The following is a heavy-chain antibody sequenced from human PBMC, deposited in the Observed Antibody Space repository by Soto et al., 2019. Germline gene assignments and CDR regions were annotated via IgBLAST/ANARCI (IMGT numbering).Heavy chain of an antibody. J-gene: IGHJ6*02. Sequence: QVQLQESGPGLVKPSQTLSLTCTVSGGSISSGGYYWSWLRPHPEKGLEWIGYIYYTGSNYYNPYLKSRITISVDTSKKHFYLQLNSVTAADTAVYYCAIGAMVSYYYGVDVWGPGTTVTVSS. CDR3: AIGAMVSYYYGVDV. V-gene: IGHV4-31*03. D-gene: IGHD5-18*01. CDR2: IYYTGSN. CDR1: GGSISSGGYY.